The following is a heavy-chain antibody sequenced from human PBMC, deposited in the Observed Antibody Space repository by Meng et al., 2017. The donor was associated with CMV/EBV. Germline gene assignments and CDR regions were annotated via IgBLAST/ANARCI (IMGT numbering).Heavy chain of an antibody. CDR3: ARARSRKGSSYIAAAGPQMGY. V-gene: IGHV1-46*01. CDR1: GYTFTSYY. Sequence: QWQLWQSEAGGRKPADSVKVACKTSGYTFTSYYRHWVRQAPGQGLEWMGIINPSGGSTSYAQKFQGRVTMTRDTSTSTVYMELSSLRSEDTAVYYCARARSRKGSSYIAAAGPQMGYWGQGTLVTVSS. J-gene: IGHJ4*02. CDR2: INPSGGST. D-gene: IGHD6-13*01.